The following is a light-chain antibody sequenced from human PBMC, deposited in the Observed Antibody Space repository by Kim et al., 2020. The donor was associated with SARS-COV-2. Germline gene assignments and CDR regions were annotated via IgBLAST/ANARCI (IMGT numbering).Light chain of an antibody. Sequence: DIQMTQSPSTLSASVGDRVTITCRASQIISNYLAWYQQKPGKAPKVLIYRASTLQSGVPLRFSGSGSETEFTLTISTLQPDDFATYYCQQYKSYSTFGQGTKVDIK. CDR2: RAS. J-gene: IGKJ1*01. CDR1: QIISNY. V-gene: IGKV1-5*03. CDR3: QQYKSYST.